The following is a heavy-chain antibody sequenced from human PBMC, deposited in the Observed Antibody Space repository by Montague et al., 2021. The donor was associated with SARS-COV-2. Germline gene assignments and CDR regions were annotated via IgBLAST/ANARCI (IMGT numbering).Heavy chain of an antibody. CDR1: GGSFSGYY. V-gene: IGHV4-34*01. CDR3: ARWDPQTLTLIGLRGKSASDY. D-gene: IGHD4-23*01. CDR2: INHSGTT. J-gene: IGHJ4*02. Sequence: SETLSLTCAVYGGSFSGYYWTWIRQSPGKGLERIAEINHSGTTNYNLNPSLRSRVTISVDTSKSQFSLKLSSVTAADTGVYYCARWDPQTLTLIGLRGKSASDYWGQGTLVTVSS.